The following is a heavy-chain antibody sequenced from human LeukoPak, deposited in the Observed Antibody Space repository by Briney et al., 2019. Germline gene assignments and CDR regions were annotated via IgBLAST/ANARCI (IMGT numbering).Heavy chain of an antibody. J-gene: IGHJ3*02. CDR1: GYSISSGYY. CDR2: IYHSGST. V-gene: IGHV4-38-2*02. CDR3: AAVLLWFGELSDDAFDI. Sequence: SETLSLTCTVSGYSISSGYYWGWIRQPPVKGLEWIGSIYHSGSTYYNPSLKSRVTISVDTSKNQFSLKLSSVTAADTAVYYCAAVLLWFGELSDDAFDIWGQGTMVTVSS. D-gene: IGHD3-10*01.